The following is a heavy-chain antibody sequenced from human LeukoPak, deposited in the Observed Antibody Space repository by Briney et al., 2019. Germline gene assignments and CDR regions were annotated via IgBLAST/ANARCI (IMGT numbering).Heavy chain of an antibody. Sequence: SVKVSCKASGGTLSSFAISWVRQAPGQGLEWTGGIIPIFGTANYAQNFQGRVTITADESTSTAYMELSSLRSEDTAVYYCARQFTSYETGRGTYVWSDAIDIWGQGTMVTVSA. CDR2: IIPIFGTA. V-gene: IGHV1-69*01. CDR3: ARQFTSYETGRGTYVWSDAIDI. J-gene: IGHJ3*02. D-gene: IGHD2/OR15-2a*01. CDR1: GGTLSSFA.